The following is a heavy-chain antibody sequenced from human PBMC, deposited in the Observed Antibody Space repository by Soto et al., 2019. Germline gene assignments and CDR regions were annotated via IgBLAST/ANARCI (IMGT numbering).Heavy chain of an antibody. Sequence: ASVKVSCKASGYTFTSYAMHWVRRAPGQRLEWMGWINAGNGNTKYSQKFQGRVTITRDTSASTAYMELSSLRSEDTAVYYCARISSSSWYPWFDPWGQGTLVTVS. V-gene: IGHV1-3*01. CDR3: ARISSSSWYPWFDP. J-gene: IGHJ5*02. CDR1: GYTFTSYA. D-gene: IGHD6-13*01. CDR2: INAGNGNT.